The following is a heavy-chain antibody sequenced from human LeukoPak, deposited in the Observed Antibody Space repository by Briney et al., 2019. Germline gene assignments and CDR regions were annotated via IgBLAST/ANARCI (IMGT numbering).Heavy chain of an antibody. CDR1: GFTFSSYG. V-gene: IGHV3-33*01. Sequence: PGGSLRLSCAASGFTFSSYGMHWVRQAPGKGLEWVAVIWYDGSNKYYADSVKGRFTISRDNSKNTLYLQMNSLRAEDTAVYYCVRGETTVTTWFDPWGQGTLVTVSS. J-gene: IGHJ5*02. CDR3: VRGETTVTTWFDP. D-gene: IGHD4-17*01. CDR2: IWYDGSNK.